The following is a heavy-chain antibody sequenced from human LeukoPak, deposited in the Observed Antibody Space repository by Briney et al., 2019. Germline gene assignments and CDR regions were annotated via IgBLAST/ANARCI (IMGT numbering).Heavy chain of an antibody. CDR1: GYTLTELS. V-gene: IGHV1-24*01. CDR3: ATNSPWWEFTGGGYYFDY. D-gene: IGHD1-26*01. Sequence: ASVKVSCKVSGYTLTELSMHWVRQAPGKGLEWMGGFDPEDGETIYAQKFQGRVTMTEDTSTDTAYMELSSLRSEDTAVYYCATNSPWWEFTGGGYYFDYWGQGTLVTVSS. J-gene: IGHJ4*02. CDR2: FDPEDGET.